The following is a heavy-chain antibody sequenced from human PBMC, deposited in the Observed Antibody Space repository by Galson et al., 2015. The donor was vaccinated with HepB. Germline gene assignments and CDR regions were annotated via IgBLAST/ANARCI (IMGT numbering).Heavy chain of an antibody. D-gene: IGHD3-22*01. Sequence: SLRLSCAASGFTFSSYSMNWVRQAPGKGLEWVSSISSSSSYIYYADSVKGRFTISRDNAKNSLYLQMNSLRAEDTAVYYCARDWNYYDSSGYLSYYYGMDVWGQGTTVTVSS. CDR1: GFTFSSYS. CDR2: ISSSSSYI. J-gene: IGHJ6*02. CDR3: ARDWNYYDSSGYLSYYYGMDV. V-gene: IGHV3-21*01.